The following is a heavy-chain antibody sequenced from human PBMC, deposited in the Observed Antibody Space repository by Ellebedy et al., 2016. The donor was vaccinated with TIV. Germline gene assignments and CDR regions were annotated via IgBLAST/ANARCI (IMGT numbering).Heavy chain of an antibody. Sequence: GESLKISXAASGFTFSSYGMHWVRQAPGKGLEWVAVISYDGSKKYYVDSVKGRFTISRVNSKNTLDLQMNSLRAEDTAVYYCAKSPGKENGYDFFFDQWGRGTLVTVSS. CDR2: ISYDGSKK. J-gene: IGHJ4*02. V-gene: IGHV3-30*18. D-gene: IGHD5-12*01. CDR3: AKSPGKENGYDFFFDQ. CDR1: GFTFSSYG.